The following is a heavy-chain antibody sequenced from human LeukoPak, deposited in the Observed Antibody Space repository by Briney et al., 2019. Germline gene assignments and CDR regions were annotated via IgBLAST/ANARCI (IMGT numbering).Heavy chain of an antibody. V-gene: IGHV4-34*01. D-gene: IGHD2-15*01. J-gene: IGHJ4*02. CDR1: GGSFSGYY. Sequence: SETLSLTCAVYGGSFSGYYWSWIRQPLGKGLEWIGEINHSGSTNYNPSLKSRVTISVDTSKNQFSLKLSSVTAADTAVYYCARIGDVVVFDYWGQGTLVTVSS. CDR2: INHSGST. CDR3: ARIGDVVVFDY.